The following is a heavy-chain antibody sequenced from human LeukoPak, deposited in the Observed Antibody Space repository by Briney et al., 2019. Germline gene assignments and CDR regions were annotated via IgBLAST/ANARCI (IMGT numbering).Heavy chain of an antibody. CDR2: ISSSSSYI. V-gene: IGHV3-21*01. D-gene: IGHD1-1*01. J-gene: IGHJ4*02. CDR1: GFTFSSYS. CDR3: ARERGMEGKFDY. Sequence: GGSLRLSCAASGFTFSSYSMNWVRQAPGKGLEWVSSISSSSSYIYYADSVEGRFTISRDNAKNSLYLQMNSLRAEDTAVYYCARERGMEGKFDYWGQGTLVTVSS.